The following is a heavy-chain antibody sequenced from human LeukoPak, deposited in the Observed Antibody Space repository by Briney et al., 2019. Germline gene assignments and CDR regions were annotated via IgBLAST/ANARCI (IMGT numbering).Heavy chain of an antibody. J-gene: IGHJ4*01. Sequence: SETLSLTCTVSGGSISSYYWSWIRQPPGKGLEWIGYIYHSGSTKYNPSLKSRVTISVDTSKNQFSLKVSSVTAADTAVYFCARGNGYNRFWGHGTLVTVSS. D-gene: IGHD5-24*01. CDR3: ARGNGYNRF. V-gene: IGHV4-59*01. CDR2: IYHSGST. CDR1: GGSISSYY.